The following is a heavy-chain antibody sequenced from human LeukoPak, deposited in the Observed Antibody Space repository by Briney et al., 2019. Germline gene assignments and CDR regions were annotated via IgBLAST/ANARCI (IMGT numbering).Heavy chain of an antibody. J-gene: IGHJ3*02. V-gene: IGHV4-59*01. CDR2: IYYSGST. CDR3: ARVPKREDAFDI. D-gene: IGHD6-25*01. Sequence: SETLSLTCTVSGGSISSYYWSWIRQPPGKGLGWIGYIYYSGSTNYNPSLKSRVTISVDTSKNQFSLKLSSVTAADTAVYYCARVPKREDAFDIWGQGTMVTVSS. CDR1: GGSISSYY.